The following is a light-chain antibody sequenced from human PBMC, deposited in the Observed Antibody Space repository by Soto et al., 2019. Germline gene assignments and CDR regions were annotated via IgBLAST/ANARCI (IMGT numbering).Light chain of an antibody. CDR3: VAWDDDLSARV. Sequence: QAVVTQPPSLSGTPGQTVTISCFGSRSNIGSSIVHWYQQLPGTAPKHLIYMNNQRPSGVPDRFSASKSGTSASLVISGLRSEDEADYYCVAWDDDLSARVFGGGTQLTVL. CDR1: RSNIGSSI. J-gene: IGLJ7*01. V-gene: IGLV1-47*01. CDR2: MNN.